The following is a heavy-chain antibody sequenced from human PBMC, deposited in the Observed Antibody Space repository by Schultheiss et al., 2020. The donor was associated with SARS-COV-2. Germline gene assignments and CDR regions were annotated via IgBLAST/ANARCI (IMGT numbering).Heavy chain of an antibody. CDR1: GFPFSNYA. CDR2: VSGSGVST. Sequence: GGSLRLSCAASGFPFSNYAMTWVRQAPGKGPECVSSVSGSGVSTNYADSVKGRFTISRDNSKNTLYLQMNSLRAEDTAVYYCARDSYGSGSYYNPLGYWGQGTLVTVSS. V-gene: IGHV3-23*01. CDR3: ARDSYGSGSYYNPLGY. D-gene: IGHD3-10*01. J-gene: IGHJ4*02.